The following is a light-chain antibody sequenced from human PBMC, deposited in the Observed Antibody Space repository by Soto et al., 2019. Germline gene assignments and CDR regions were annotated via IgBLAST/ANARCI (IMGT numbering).Light chain of an antibody. CDR1: HNVASY. CDR3: QEGSNWPPPIT. Sequence: EVALTQSPATLSLSPGESATLSCRASHNVASYLAWYQQKPGQAPRLLIYDASTRATGIPARFSGSGSGTDFTLTISSLEPEDFAVYYCQEGSNWPPPITFGQGTRLEIK. V-gene: IGKV3-11*01. CDR2: DAS. J-gene: IGKJ5*01.